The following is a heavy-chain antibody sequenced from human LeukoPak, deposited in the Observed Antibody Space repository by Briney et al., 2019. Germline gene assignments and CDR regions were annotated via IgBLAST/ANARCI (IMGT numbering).Heavy chain of an antibody. D-gene: IGHD3-10*01. V-gene: IGHV3-23*01. Sequence: QPGGSPLLCSVAARFPFGSYAMCWGRPAPGKGLGWVSSVSTSGDNTHNADSFKGRFTITRDNSKSTLYLQMSNLRFEDTAVYYCAKSVYHYGSGTNYGMDVWGQGTTVTVSS. J-gene: IGHJ6*02. CDR3: AKSVYHYGSGTNYGMDV. CDR1: RFPFGSYA. CDR2: VSTSGDNT.